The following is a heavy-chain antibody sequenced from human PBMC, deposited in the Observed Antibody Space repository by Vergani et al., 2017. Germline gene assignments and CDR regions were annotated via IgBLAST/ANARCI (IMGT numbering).Heavy chain of an antibody. CDR3: AREGTSRGYYYYYMDV. V-gene: IGHV4-59*01. CDR1: GGSISSYY. Sequence: QVQLQESGPGLVKPSETLSLTCTVSGGSISSYYWSWIRQPPGKGLEWIGYIYYSGGTNYNPSLKGRVTISVDTSKHQFSLKLSSVTAADTAVYYCAREGTSRGYYYYYMDVWGKGTTVTVSS. CDR2: IYYSGGT. J-gene: IGHJ6*03. D-gene: IGHD1-1*01.